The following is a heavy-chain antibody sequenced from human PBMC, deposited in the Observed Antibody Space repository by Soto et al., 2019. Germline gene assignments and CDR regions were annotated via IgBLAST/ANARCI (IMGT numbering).Heavy chain of an antibody. CDR3: AKDLKASGGHSGTLNYYYGMDV. V-gene: IGHV3-30*18. D-gene: IGHD3-10*01. J-gene: IGHJ6*02. CDR2: ISYDGFIK. Sequence: QVQLVESGGGVVQPGRSLRLSCASSGFSFSTHGMQWVRQAPGKGLECVAIISYDGFIKYSADDVKGRFTISRDNSKNTLFLQMDSLSAEDSAVYYCAKDLKASGGHSGTLNYYYGMDVWGQGTTVIVSS. CDR1: GFSFSTHG.